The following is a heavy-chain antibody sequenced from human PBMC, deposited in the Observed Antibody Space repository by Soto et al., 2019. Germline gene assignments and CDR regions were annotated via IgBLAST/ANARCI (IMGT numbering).Heavy chain of an antibody. CDR2: IRQDGSDK. V-gene: IGHV3-7*01. D-gene: IGHD6-19*01. CDR3: ARDPTGYSSGWFDY. J-gene: IGHJ4*02. CDR1: GFTFSSYW. Sequence: GGSLRLSCAASGFTFSSYWMSWVRQAPGKGLEWVANIRQDGSDKNYVDSVKGRFTISRDNAKNSLYLQMSSLRAEDTAVYYCARDPTGYSSGWFDYWGQGIPVTVSS.